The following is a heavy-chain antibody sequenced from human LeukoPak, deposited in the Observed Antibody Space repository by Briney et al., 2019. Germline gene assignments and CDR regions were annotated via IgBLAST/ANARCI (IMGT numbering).Heavy chain of an antibody. CDR2: IYPGDSDT. D-gene: IGHD5-24*01. J-gene: IGHJ3*02. CDR1: GYSFTSYW. V-gene: IGHV5-51*01. CDR3: TRQMATISSRAFDI. Sequence: GESLKISCKGSGYSFTSYWIGWVRQMPGKGLEWLGIIYPGDSDTRYSPSFQGQVTISADKSISTAYLQWSSLKASDTAMYYCTRQMATISSRAFDIWGQGTMVTVSS.